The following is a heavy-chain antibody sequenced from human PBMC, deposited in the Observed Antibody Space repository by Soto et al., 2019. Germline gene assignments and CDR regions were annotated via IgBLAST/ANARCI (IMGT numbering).Heavy chain of an antibody. CDR3: AREDQQLVYFDY. CDR1: GGSISSGDYY. D-gene: IGHD6-13*01. V-gene: IGHV4-30-4*01. J-gene: IGHJ4*02. CDR2: IYYSGST. Sequence: SETLSLTCTVSGGSISSGDYYWSWIRQPPGKGLEWIGYIYYSGSTYYNPSLKSRVTISVDTSKNQFSLKLSSVTAADTAVYYCAREDQQLVYFDYWGQGTLVTVSS.